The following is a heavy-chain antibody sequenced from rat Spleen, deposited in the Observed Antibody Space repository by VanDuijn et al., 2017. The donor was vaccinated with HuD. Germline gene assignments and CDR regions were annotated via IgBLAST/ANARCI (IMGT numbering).Heavy chain of an antibody. CDR3: ARRLLRVYVRLYFDY. CDR2: ISYDGSRT. CDR1: GFTFSNSG. V-gene: IGHV5-29*01. Sequence: EVQLVESGGGSVQPGRSLKLSCAASGFTFSNSGMAWVRQAPTKGLEWVATISYDGSRTYYRDSVKGRFTISRDNAKSTLYLQMDSLRSEDTATYYCARRLLRVYVRLYFDYWGQGVMVTVSS. J-gene: IGHJ2*01. D-gene: IGHD1-9*01.